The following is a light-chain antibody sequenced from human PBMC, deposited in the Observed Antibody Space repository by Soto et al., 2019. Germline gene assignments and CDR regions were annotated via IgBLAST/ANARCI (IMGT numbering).Light chain of an antibody. Sequence: LTQPASVSGSPGQSITISCTGTSSDVGGYNYVSWYQQHPGKAPKLMIYDVSNRPSGVSNRFSGSKSGNTASLTISGLQAEDEADYYCSSYTSSSVVFGGGTKVTVL. CDR3: SSYTSSSVV. CDR2: DVS. V-gene: IGLV2-14*01. J-gene: IGLJ2*01. CDR1: SSDVGGYNY.